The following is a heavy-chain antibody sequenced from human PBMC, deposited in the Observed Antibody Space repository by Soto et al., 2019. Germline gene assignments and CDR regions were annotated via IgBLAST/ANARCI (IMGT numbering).Heavy chain of an antibody. CDR3: ARGNSPNYDFWSGFEFDY. CDR1: GGSISSYY. J-gene: IGHJ4*02. V-gene: IGHV4-59*01. CDR2: IYYSGST. Sequence: PSETLCLTCTVSGGSISSYYWSWIRQPPGKGLEWIGYIYYSGSTNYNPSLKSRVTISVDTSKNQFSLELSSVTAADTAVYYCARGNSPNYDFWSGFEFDYWGQGTLVTVSS. D-gene: IGHD3-3*01.